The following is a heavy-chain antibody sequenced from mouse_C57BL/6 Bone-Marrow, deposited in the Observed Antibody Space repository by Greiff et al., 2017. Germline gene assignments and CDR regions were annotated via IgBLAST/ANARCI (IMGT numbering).Heavy chain of an antibody. Sequence: QVQLQQPGAELVKPGASVKLSCKASGYTFTSYWMHWVKQRPGQGLEWIGMIHPNSGSTNYNEKFKSKATLTVDESSSTAYMQLSSLTSEDSAVYYCARSVTVVAKGEVFGYWGQGTTLTVSS. CDR3: ARSVTVVAKGEVFGY. CDR2: IHPNSGST. D-gene: IGHD1-1*01. CDR1: GYTFTSYW. J-gene: IGHJ2*01. V-gene: IGHV1-64*01.